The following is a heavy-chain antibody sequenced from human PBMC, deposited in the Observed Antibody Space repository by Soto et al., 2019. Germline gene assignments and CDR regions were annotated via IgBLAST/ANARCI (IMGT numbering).Heavy chain of an antibody. CDR1: GFTFSSYG. D-gene: IGHD3-10*01. CDR2: ISYDGSNK. V-gene: IGHV3-30*18. J-gene: IGHJ4*02. Sequence: GGSLRLSCAASGFTFSSYGMHWVRQAPGKGLEWVAVISYDGSNKYYADSVKGRFTISRDNSKNTLYLQMNSLRAEDTAVYYCAKDPYGSGSSNFDYWGQGTLVTVSS. CDR3: AKDPYGSGSSNFDY.